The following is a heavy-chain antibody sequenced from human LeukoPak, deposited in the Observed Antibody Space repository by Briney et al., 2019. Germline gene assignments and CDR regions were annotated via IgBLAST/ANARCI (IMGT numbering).Heavy chain of an antibody. CDR2: INPNSGGT. D-gene: IGHD5-12*01. CDR1: GYSFTEYY. CDR3: ALWEIVHYVFDF. J-gene: IGHJ3*01. Sequence: ASVTVSYMASGYSFTEYYMHWVRQAPGEGLEGMGWINPNSGGTNYVQKFQGRGTINRDTANGNDYVELNRLRSDDTAVYYCALWEIVHYVFDFWGQGTMVTVSS. V-gene: IGHV1-2*02.